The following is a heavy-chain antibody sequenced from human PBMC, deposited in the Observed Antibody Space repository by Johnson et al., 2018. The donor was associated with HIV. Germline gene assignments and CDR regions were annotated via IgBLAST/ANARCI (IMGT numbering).Heavy chain of an antibody. Sequence: KGLEWVAVISFDGSHKYYADSVKGRFTISRDNSKNTLYLQMNSLRADDTAVYYCVKLRWAWGTAFDVWGQGTMVTVSS. J-gene: IGHJ3*01. D-gene: IGHD3-16*01. V-gene: IGHV3-30*18. CDR3: VKLRWAWGTAFDV. CDR2: ISFDGSHK.